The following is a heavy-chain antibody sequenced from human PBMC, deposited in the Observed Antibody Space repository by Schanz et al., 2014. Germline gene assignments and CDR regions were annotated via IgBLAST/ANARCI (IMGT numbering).Heavy chain of an antibody. Sequence: QVHLVQSGAEVKKPGSSVKVSCKASGGTFSSDTFSWVRQAPGQGLEWMGRIIPSLGLAKYEQKFQDKVTITADKSTSTAYMELSSLRSEDTAVYYCARGGGPEDVFDIWGQGTILTDSS. CDR1: GGTFSSDT. CDR3: ARGGGPEDVFDI. D-gene: IGHD2-15*01. J-gene: IGHJ3*02. CDR2: IIPSLGLA. V-gene: IGHV1-69*02.